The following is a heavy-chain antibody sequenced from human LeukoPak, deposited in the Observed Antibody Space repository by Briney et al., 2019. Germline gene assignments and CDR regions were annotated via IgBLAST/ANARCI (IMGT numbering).Heavy chain of an antibody. CDR2: ISAYNGNT. CDR1: GYTFTSYG. J-gene: IGHJ6*02. V-gene: IGHV1-18*01. Sequence: ASVKVSCKASGYTFTSYGISWLRQAPGQGLEWMGWISAYNGNTNYAQKLQGRVTMTTDTSTSTAYMELRSLRSDDTAVYYCARVALDYYYYGMDVWGQGTTVTVSS. CDR3: ARVALDYYYYGMDV.